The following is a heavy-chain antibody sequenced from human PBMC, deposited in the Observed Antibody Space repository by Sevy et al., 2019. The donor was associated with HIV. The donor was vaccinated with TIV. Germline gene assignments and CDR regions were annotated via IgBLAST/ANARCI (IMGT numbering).Heavy chain of an antibody. CDR1: GFTFSSFG. CDR3: ARDLEFYDYGDYGPAFMPDF. CDR2: IWFDGSNT. J-gene: IGHJ4*01. V-gene: IGHV3-33*01. D-gene: IGHD4-17*01. Sequence: GGSLRLSCAASGFTFSSFGMHWVRQAPGKGLEWLAVIWFDGSNTYYSDSVKGRFTISRGIAKKTLHLQMNSLRAEDTAVYYCARDLEFYDYGDYGPAFMPDFWGHGTLVTVSS.